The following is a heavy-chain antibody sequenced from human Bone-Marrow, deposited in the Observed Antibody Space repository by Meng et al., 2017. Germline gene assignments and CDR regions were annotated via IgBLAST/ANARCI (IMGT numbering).Heavy chain of an antibody. CDR3: ARHRTIFGVIISSRGWFVP. CDR2: IHHSGST. CDR1: GGSFSGYY. Sequence: SATLSLTCAVSGGSFSGYYWSWIRQPPGKGLEWIGEIHHSGSTNYNPSLKSRVTISVDTSKNQFSRKLSSVTAADTAVYYCARHRTIFGVIISSRGWFVPWGQGTLVTVSS. J-gene: IGHJ5*02. D-gene: IGHD3-3*01. V-gene: IGHV4-34*01.